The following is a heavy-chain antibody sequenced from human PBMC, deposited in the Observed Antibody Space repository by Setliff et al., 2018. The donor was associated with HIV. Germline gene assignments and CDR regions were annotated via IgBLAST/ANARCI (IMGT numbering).Heavy chain of an antibody. CDR1: GYAFTTYA. CDR3: ARTLTYYFDGSFSSGPTDY. Sequence: ASVKVSCKASGYAFTTYAMIWVRQAPGQSLEWMGWINTGNGNTRLSQKFQGRVTISRDTSASTAYVELYSLTSEDTAVYYCARTLTYYFDGSFSSGPTDYWGLGTLVTVSS. CDR2: INTGNGNT. V-gene: IGHV1-3*04. J-gene: IGHJ4*02. D-gene: IGHD3-22*01.